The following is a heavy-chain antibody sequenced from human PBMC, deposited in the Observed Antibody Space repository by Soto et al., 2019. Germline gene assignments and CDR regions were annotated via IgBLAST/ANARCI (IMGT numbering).Heavy chain of an antibody. D-gene: IGHD5-12*01. CDR1: GYTFTSYY. V-gene: IGHV1-46*01. J-gene: IGHJ6*02. Sequence: SVKVSCKASGYTFTSYYMHWVRQAPGQGLEWMGIINPSGGSTSYAQKFQGRVTMTRDTSTSTVYMELSSLRSEDTAVYYCARERVEMATGDYYYYGMDVWGQGTTVTVSS. CDR2: INPSGGST. CDR3: ARERVEMATGDYYYYGMDV.